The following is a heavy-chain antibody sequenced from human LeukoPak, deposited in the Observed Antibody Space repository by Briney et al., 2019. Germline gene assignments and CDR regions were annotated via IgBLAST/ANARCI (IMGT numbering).Heavy chain of an antibody. CDR3: ARGRYSWNDQGYNWFDP. CDR2: IIPIFGTA. J-gene: IGHJ5*02. CDR1: GGTFSSYA. Sequence: GASVKVSCKASGGTFSSYAISWVRQAPGQGLEWMGGIIPIFGTANYAQKFQGRVTITTDESTSAAYMELSSLRSEDTAVYYCARGRYSWNDQGYNWFDPWGQGTLVTVSS. D-gene: IGHD1-1*01. V-gene: IGHV1-69*05.